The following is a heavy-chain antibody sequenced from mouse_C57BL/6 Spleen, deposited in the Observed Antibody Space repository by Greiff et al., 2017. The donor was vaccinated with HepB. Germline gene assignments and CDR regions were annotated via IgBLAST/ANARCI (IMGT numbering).Heavy chain of an antibody. D-gene: IGHD1-1*01. CDR2: IDPETGGT. Sequence: QVQLQQSGAELVRPGASVTLSCKASGYTFTDYEMHWVKQTPVHGLEWIGAIDPETGGTAYNQKFKGKAILTADKSSSTAYMALRSLTSEDSAVYYCTRMDPYYGSSYHWYFDVWGTGTTVTVSS. CDR1: GYTFTDYE. V-gene: IGHV1-15*01. CDR3: TRMDPYYGSSYHWYFDV. J-gene: IGHJ1*03.